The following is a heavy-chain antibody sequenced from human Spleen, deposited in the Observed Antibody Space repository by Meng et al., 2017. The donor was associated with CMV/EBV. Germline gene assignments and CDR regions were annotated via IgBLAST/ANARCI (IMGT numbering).Heavy chain of an antibody. Sequence: GESLKISCAVSGFTFSSNWMTWVRQAPGKGLQWVAVISYDGSNNYYADSVKGRFTISRDNARNSLYLQMKSLRAEDTAVYYCARDPLKDDPTFFDYWGQGTLVTVSS. CDR2: ISYDGSNN. CDR1: GFTFSSNW. CDR3: ARDPLKDDPTFFDY. D-gene: IGHD2/OR15-2a*01. V-gene: IGHV3-30-3*01. J-gene: IGHJ4*02.